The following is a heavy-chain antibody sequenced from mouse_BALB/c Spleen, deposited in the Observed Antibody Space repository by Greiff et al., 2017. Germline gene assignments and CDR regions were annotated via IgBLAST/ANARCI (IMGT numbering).Heavy chain of an antibody. D-gene: IGHD2-4*01. CDR3: AKVGLRRGYYAMDY. J-gene: IGHJ4*01. CDR1: GFSLTSYG. CDR2: IWGDGST. Sequence: VKLQQSGPGLVAPSQSLSITCTVSGFSLTSYGVSWVRQPPGKGLEWLGVIWGDGSTNYHSALISRLSISKDNSKSQVFLKLNSLQTDDTATYYCAKVGLRRGYYAMDYWGQGTSVTVAS. V-gene: IGHV2-3*01.